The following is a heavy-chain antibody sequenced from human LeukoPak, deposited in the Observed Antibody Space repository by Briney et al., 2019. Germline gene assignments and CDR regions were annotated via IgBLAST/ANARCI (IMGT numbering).Heavy chain of an antibody. CDR2: IKSETDGGTT. V-gene: IGHV3-15*01. CDR1: GFTFTYAW. D-gene: IGHD1-26*01. CDR3: TISGSHLDY. J-gene: IGHJ4*02. Sequence: GGSLRLSCAASGFTFTYAWMSWVRQAPGKGLEWVGRIKSETDGGTTAYGSPVKGRFTISRDDSKKTLFLQINTLKTEDTAIYYCTISGSHLDYWGQGALVTVSS.